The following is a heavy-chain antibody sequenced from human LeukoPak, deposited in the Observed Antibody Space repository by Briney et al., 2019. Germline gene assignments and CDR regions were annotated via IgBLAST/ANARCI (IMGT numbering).Heavy chain of an antibody. CDR3: AKVGYVEDTAKVGHYFDY. D-gene: IGHD5-18*01. CDR2: ISNDGRNT. V-gene: IGHV3-30*18. J-gene: IGHJ4*02. Sequence: GTSLRLSCATAGFTFRDDGVHWVSQAPGKGLEGGAGISNDGRNTYYTESVKGRFTISRDNSKNTLYLQMNSLRPEDTAVYYCAKVGYVEDTAKVGHYFDYWGQGTLVTVSS. CDR1: GFTFRDDG.